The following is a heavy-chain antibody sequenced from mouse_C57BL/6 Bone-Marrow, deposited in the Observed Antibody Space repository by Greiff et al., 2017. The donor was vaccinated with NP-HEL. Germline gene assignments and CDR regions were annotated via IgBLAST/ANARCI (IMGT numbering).Heavy chain of an antibody. CDR1: GYTFTDYY. Sequence: VQLQESGAELVRPGASVKLSCKASGYTFTDYYINWVKQRPGQGLEWIARIYPGSGNTYYNEKFKGKATLTAEKSSSTAYMQLSSLTSEDSAVYFCARKGDYGSSYDWYFDVWGTGTTVTVSS. D-gene: IGHD1-1*01. V-gene: IGHV1-76*01. J-gene: IGHJ1*03. CDR2: IYPGSGNT. CDR3: ARKGDYGSSYDWYFDV.